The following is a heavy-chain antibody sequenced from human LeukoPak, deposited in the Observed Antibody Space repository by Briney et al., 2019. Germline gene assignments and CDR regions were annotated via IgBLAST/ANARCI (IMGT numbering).Heavy chain of an antibody. V-gene: IGHV3-23*01. CDR2: ISGSGADT. J-gene: IGHJ4*02. D-gene: IGHD2-2*01. CDR1: GFTFSTYA. CDR3: AKGPVVPVATYYFDC. Sequence: PGGSLRLSCAASGFTFSTYAMTWVRQSPGKGLEWVSAISGSGADTFYAGSVKGRFTISRDNSKNTMYLQMNSLRAEDTATYYCAKGPVVPVATYYFDCWGQGTLVTVSS.